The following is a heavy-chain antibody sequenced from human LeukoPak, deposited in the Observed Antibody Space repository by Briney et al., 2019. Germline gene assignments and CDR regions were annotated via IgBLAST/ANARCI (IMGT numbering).Heavy chain of an antibody. V-gene: IGHV1-46*01. CDR3: ERTTGYYFDY. Sequence: ASVTVSCKASGYSFTNYYMHWVRQAPGQGLEWMGRINASGGSTTYAQIFQGRATMTRDTSTSTVYMELSSLTSEDTAVYYCERTTGYYFDYWGQGTLVTVSS. D-gene: IGHD1-1*01. CDR1: GYSFTNYY. J-gene: IGHJ4*02. CDR2: INASGGST.